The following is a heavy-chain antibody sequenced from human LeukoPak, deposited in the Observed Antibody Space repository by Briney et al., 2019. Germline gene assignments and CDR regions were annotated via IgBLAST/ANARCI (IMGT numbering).Heavy chain of an antibody. CDR1: GYTFTSYY. V-gene: IGHV1-2*02. CDR3: ASLWFGNWFDP. Sequence: ASVKVSCKASGYTFTSYYIHWVRQAPGQGLEWMGIISPSGGGTNYAQKFQGRVTMTRDTSISTAYMELSRLRSDDTAVYYCASLWFGNWFDPWGQGTLVTVSS. CDR2: ISPSGGGT. J-gene: IGHJ5*02. D-gene: IGHD3-10*01.